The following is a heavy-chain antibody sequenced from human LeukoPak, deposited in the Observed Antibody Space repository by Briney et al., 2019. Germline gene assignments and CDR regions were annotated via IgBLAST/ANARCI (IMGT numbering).Heavy chain of an antibody. CDR2: ISSSSSTI. D-gene: IGHD3-10*01. CDR3: ARDRSSGLLWFGELLGDAFDI. J-gene: IGHJ3*02. Sequence: GGSLRLSCAASGFIFSSYSMNWVRQAPGKGLEWVSYISSSSSTIYYADSVKGRFTISRDNAKNSLYLQMNSLRAEDTAVYYCARDRSSGLLWFGELLGDAFDIWGQGTMVTVSS. V-gene: IGHV3-48*04. CDR1: GFIFSSYS.